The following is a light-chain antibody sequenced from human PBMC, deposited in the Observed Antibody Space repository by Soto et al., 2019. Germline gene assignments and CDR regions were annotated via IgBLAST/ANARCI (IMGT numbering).Light chain of an antibody. V-gene: IGKV3-11*01. Sequence: IVLTQSPATLSLSPGERATLSCRASQSVSSYLALYQQKPGKAPRLLIYDASNRATGIPARFSGSGSGTDFTLTISSLEPEDFAVYYCQQRSNWTPTWTFGQGTKVEIK. CDR2: DAS. CDR3: QQRSNWTPTWT. J-gene: IGKJ1*01. CDR1: QSVSSY.